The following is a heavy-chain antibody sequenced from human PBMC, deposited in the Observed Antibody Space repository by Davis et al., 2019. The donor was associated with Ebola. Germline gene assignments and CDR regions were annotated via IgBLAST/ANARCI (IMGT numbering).Heavy chain of an antibody. CDR2: IKSKTDGGTT. V-gene: IGHV3-15*01. Sequence: PGGSLRLSCAASGFTFSNAWMSWVRQAPGKGLEWVGRIKSKTDGGTTDYAAPVKGRFTISRDDSKNTLYLQMNSLKTEDTAVYYCTTADGRLVRVDYWGQGTLVTVSS. D-gene: IGHD6-19*01. J-gene: IGHJ4*02. CDR1: GFTFSNAW. CDR3: TTADGRLVRVDY.